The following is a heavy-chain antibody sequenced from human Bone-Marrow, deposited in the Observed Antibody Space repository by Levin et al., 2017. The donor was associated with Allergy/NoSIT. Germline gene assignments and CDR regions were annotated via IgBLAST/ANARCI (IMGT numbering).Heavy chain of an antibody. CDR1: GFSLSSSGVG. Sequence: SGPTLVKPTQTLTLTCTFSGFSLSSSGVGVGWIRQPPGKAPEWLALIYWNGDKRYSPSLNNRLTITKDTSKNQVVLTMTNVDSVDTATYYCAHRSFSPSSGAFDPWGQGILVIVSS. V-gene: IGHV2-5*01. CDR2: IYWNGDK. CDR3: AHRSFSPSSGAFDP. D-gene: IGHD3-10*01. J-gene: IGHJ5*02.